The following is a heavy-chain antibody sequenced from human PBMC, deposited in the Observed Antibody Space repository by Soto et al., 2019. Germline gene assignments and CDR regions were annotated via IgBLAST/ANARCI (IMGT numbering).Heavy chain of an antibody. Sequence: QVQLQESGPGLVKPSETLSLTCAVSGASTSSYYWSWIRQPPGKGLEWIGYIYDSGSTSYIPSLKSRVTISVDTSKNQFSLKLSSVTAADTAVYYCARDRGYYYDRTGYYSAIDVWGQGTTVIVSS. CDR2: IYDSGST. V-gene: IGHV4-59*01. D-gene: IGHD3-22*01. CDR3: ARDRGYYYDRTGYYSAIDV. J-gene: IGHJ6*02. CDR1: GASTSSYY.